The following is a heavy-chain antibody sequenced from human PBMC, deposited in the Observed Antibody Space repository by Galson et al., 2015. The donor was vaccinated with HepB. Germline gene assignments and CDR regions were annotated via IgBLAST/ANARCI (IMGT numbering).Heavy chain of an antibody. CDR2: INPNSGGT. J-gene: IGHJ4*02. CDR3: ARARITTHDY. Sequence: SVKVSCKASGYTFTDHYMHWVRQAPGQGLEWMGRINPNSGGTNNAQKFLGRVTMTRDTSISTAYMKLTRLTSDDTAVYYCARARITTHDYWGQGTLVTVSS. CDR1: GYTFTDHY. D-gene: IGHD1-1*01. V-gene: IGHV1-2*06.